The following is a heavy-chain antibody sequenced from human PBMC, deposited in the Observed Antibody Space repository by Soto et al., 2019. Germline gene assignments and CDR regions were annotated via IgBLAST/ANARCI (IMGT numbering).Heavy chain of an antibody. CDR3: ARGRGNYYYYGMDV. V-gene: IGHV3-13*04. Sequence: PGGSLRLSCAASGFTFSSYDMHWDRQATGKGLEWVSAIGTAGDTYYPGSVKGRFTISRENAKNSLYLQMNSLRAGDTAVYYCARGRGNYYYYGMDVWGQGTTVTVSS. CDR2: IGTAGDT. J-gene: IGHJ6*02. CDR1: GFTFSSYD.